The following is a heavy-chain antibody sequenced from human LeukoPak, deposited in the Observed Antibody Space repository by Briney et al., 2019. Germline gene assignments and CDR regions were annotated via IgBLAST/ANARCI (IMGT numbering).Heavy chain of an antibody. J-gene: IGHJ4*02. Sequence: GGSLRLSCVASGFTFSNYEMHWVRQAPGKGLEWVSYISSSGSSIYYADSVKGRFTISRDNAKNSLYLQMYSLRAEDTALYYCVRDISGYYFDYWGQGTLVTVSS. CDR2: ISSSGSSI. D-gene: IGHD3-22*01. CDR3: VRDISGYYFDY. V-gene: IGHV3-48*03. CDR1: GFTFSNYE.